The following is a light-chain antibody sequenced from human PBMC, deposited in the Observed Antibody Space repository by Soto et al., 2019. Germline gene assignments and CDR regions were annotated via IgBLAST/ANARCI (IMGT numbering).Light chain of an antibody. CDR3: QQYAKIPRFT. Sequence: DIVLTQSPGTLSLSPGERATLSCRASQSVSNSYLAWYQQKPGQAPRLLIYVASSRAAGIPDRFSGSGSGTDFTLTISRLEPEDFAVYYCQQYAKIPRFTFGPGTTVDI. CDR2: VAS. CDR1: QSVSNSY. J-gene: IGKJ3*01. V-gene: IGKV3-20*01.